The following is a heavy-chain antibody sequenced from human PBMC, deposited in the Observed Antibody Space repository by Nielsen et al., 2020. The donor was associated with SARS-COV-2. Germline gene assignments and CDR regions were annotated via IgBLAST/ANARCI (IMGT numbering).Heavy chain of an antibody. D-gene: IGHD5-24*01. Sequence: GESLKISCAASGFIFTTYDMRWVRQAPGKGLEWVSSISGRGTSTYYADSVRGRFTVSRDNSNSTLFLQMNSLGADDTALYYCARKTYKGSDIWGQGTMVTVSS. J-gene: IGHJ3*02. CDR2: ISGRGTST. CDR3: ARKTYKGSDI. CDR1: GFIFTTYD. V-gene: IGHV3-23*01.